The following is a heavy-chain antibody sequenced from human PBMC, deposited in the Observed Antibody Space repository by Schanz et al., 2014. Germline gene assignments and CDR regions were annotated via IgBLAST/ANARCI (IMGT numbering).Heavy chain of an antibody. CDR3: ARVVRSDYLSELDF. V-gene: IGHV1-18*01. CDR1: GYFFSSYG. CDR2: ISPYNGNT. D-gene: IGHD4-17*01. J-gene: IGHJ4*02. Sequence: QVQLVQSAAAVKKPGASVKVSCKASGYFFSSYGISWVRQAPGQGLEWMGWISPYNGNTKYAEKLEDRVTMTTDISTRTAYMQLRSLTSDDTAVYYCARVVRSDYLSELDFWGQGTQVIVSS.